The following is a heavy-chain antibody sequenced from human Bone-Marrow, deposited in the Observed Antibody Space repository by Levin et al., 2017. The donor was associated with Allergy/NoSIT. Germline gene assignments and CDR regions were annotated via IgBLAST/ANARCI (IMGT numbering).Heavy chain of an antibody. Sequence: PGGSLRLSCTASGFTFGDYAMSWFRQAPGKGLEWVGFIRSKAYGGTTEYAASVKGRFTISRDDSKSIAYLQMNSLKTEDTAVYYCTRVLPLEGAAGIGPLFDYWGQGTLVTVSS. CDR2: IRSKAYGGTT. CDR3: TRVLPLEGAAGIGPLFDY. J-gene: IGHJ4*02. D-gene: IGHD6-13*01. CDR1: GFTFGDYA. V-gene: IGHV3-49*03.